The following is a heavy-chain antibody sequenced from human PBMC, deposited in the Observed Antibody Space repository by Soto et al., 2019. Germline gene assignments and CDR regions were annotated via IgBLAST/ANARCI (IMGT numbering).Heavy chain of an antibody. V-gene: IGHV3-23*01. Sequence: WWSLRLSCAASGFTFSSYAMSWFRQAPGKGLEWVSAISGSGGSTYYADSVKGRFTISRDNSKNTLYLQMNSLRAEDTAVYYCAKRNYGDYEGYDMDVWGQGTTVTVSS. D-gene: IGHD4-17*01. CDR2: ISGSGGST. J-gene: IGHJ6*02. CDR3: AKRNYGDYEGYDMDV. CDR1: GFTFSSYA.